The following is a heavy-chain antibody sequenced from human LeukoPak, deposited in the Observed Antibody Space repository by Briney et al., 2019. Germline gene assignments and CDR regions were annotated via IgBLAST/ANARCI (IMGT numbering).Heavy chain of an antibody. J-gene: IGHJ4*02. CDR2: LYSDGNT. Sequence: GGSLRLSCAASGFTVITNDMTRVRQAPGEGLEWVSVLYSDGNTKYADSVQGRFTISRDNSKNTLYLEMNSLSPDDTAVYYCARGVEPLAANTLAYWGQGTLVTVSS. V-gene: IGHV3-53*01. CDR3: ARGVEPLAANTLAY. CDR1: GFTVITND. D-gene: IGHD1-14*01.